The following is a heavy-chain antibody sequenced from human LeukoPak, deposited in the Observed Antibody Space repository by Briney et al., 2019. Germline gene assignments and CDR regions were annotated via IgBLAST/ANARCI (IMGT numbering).Heavy chain of an antibody. J-gene: IGHJ6*02. Sequence: ASVTVSCKASGYTFTGYYMHWVRQAPGQGLEWMGWINPNSGGTNYAQKFQGRVTMTRDTSISTAYMELSRLRSDDTAVYYCARDPPTEEITIFGVAYYYYGMDVWGQGTTVTVSS. CDR1: GYTFTGYY. CDR2: INPNSGGT. D-gene: IGHD3-3*01. CDR3: ARDPPTEEITIFGVAYYYYGMDV. V-gene: IGHV1-2*02.